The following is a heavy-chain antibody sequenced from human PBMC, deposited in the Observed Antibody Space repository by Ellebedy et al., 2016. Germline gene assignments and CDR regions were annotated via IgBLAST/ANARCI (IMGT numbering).Heavy chain of an antibody. Sequence: SETLSLTCSVSGDSISRSNSYWAWVRQPPGKGLEYIGSVYSSGTSYYNPSLKSRVTMYADMSKNQFSLNLTSVTAADTAVYYCARQARAVSTPWGYGMDVWGQGTTVTVSS. D-gene: IGHD3-16*01. CDR2: VYSSGTS. J-gene: IGHJ6*02. V-gene: IGHV4-39*01. CDR1: GDSISRSNSY. CDR3: ARQARAVSTPWGYGMDV.